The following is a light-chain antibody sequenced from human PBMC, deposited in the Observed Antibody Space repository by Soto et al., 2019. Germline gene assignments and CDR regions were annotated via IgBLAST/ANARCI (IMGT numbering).Light chain of an antibody. CDR1: QGIRNY. CDR3: QKYDSAPFT. V-gene: IGKV1-27*01. CDR2: AAS. J-gene: IGKJ3*01. Sequence: DIQMTQSPASLSASVGDRVTITCRASQGIRNYLAWYQQKPGKVPKLLISAASTLRSGVPSRFSGSGSGTDFTLTVSSLQPEDVATYYCQKYDSAPFTFGPG.